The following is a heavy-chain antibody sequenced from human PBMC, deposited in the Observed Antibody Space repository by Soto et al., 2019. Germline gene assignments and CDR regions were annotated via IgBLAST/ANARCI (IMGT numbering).Heavy chain of an antibody. Sequence: PGESLKISCMGSGYKVSTWHNFTSYWIAWVRQMPGEGLEWMGIIYPGDSDTRYSPSFQGQVTISADKSINSVYLQWSSLKASDTATYYCARELIGYCSSTSCYPPGYYYGMGVWGQGTTVTGS. CDR2: IYPGDSDT. CDR3: ARELIGYCSSTSCYPPGYYYGMGV. CDR1: GYKVSTWHNFTSYW. D-gene: IGHD2-2*01. V-gene: IGHV5-51*01. J-gene: IGHJ6*02.